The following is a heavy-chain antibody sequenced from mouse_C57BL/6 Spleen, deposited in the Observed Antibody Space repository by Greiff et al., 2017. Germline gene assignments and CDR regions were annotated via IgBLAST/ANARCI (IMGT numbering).Heavy chain of an antibody. CDR2: IFPGSGST. Sequence: QVQLQQSGPELVKPGASVKISCKASGYTFTDYYINWVKQRPGQGLEWIGWIFPGSGSTHYNEKFKGKATLTVDKSSSTAYMLLSSLTSEHSAVYYGARSDYCGSSYGYFDVWGTGTTLTVSS. D-gene: IGHD1-1*01. CDR1: GYTFTDYY. J-gene: IGHJ1*03. V-gene: IGHV1-75*01. CDR3: ARSDYCGSSYGYFDV.